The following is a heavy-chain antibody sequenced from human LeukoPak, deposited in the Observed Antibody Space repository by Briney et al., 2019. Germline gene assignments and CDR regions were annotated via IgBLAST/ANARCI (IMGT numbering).Heavy chain of an antibody. CDR3: GRDRGSGSYYNPDALDI. Sequence: PGGSLRLSCAASGFTFSSYSMNWVRQAPGEGLEWVSSISSSSSYIYYADSVKRRFTISRDNAKNSLHLQMNSLRAEDTDVYYCGRDRGSGSYYNPDALDIWGQGTMVTVSS. CDR1: GFTFSSYS. D-gene: IGHD3-10*01. J-gene: IGHJ3*02. V-gene: IGHV3-21*01. CDR2: ISSSSSYI.